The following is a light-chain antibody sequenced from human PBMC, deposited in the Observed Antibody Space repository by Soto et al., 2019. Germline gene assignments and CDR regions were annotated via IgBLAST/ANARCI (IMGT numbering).Light chain of an antibody. Sequence: DIVMTQCPDSLAVSLGERATINCKSSQSVLYSSNNKNYLAWYQQRPGQPPKLLIYWASTRESGVPDRFSGSGSGTDFTLTITSLQAEDVAVYYCQQYETTPPTLGQGTKLEIK. CDR3: QQYETTPPT. V-gene: IGKV4-1*01. CDR1: QSVLYSSNNKNY. J-gene: IGKJ2*01. CDR2: WAS.